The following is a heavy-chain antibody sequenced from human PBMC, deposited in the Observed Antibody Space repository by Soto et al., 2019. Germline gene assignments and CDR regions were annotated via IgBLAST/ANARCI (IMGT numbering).Heavy chain of an antibody. D-gene: IGHD4-4*01. CDR2: IYSGGST. CDR3: ARESKSGSNWFDP. CDR1: GFTVSSNY. V-gene: IGHV3-53*02. Sequence: EVQLVETGGGLIQPGGSLRLSCAASGFTVSSNYMNLVRQAPGKGLEWVSVIYSGGSTYYADSVKGRFTISRDNSKNTLYLQMNSLRAEDTAVYYCARESKSGSNWFDPWGQGTLVTVSS. J-gene: IGHJ5*02.